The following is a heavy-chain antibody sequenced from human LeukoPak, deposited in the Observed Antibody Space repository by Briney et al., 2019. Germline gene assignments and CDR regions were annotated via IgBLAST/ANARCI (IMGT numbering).Heavy chain of an antibody. J-gene: IGHJ1*01. CDR1: GFTFSSYW. Sequence: GGSLRLSCAASGFTFSSYWMHWVRQAPGKGLVWVSRINSDGSSTTYADSVKGRFTISRDNAKNTLYLQMNSLRAEDTAVYYCARGGSSWSGYFQHWGRGTLVTVSS. CDR2: INSDGSST. D-gene: IGHD6-13*01. V-gene: IGHV3-74*01. CDR3: ARGGSSWSGYFQH.